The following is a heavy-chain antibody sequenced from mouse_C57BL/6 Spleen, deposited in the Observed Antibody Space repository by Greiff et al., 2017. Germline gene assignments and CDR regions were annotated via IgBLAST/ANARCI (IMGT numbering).Heavy chain of an antibody. J-gene: IGHJ2*01. D-gene: IGHD4-1*01. V-gene: IGHV5-4*03. CDR3: ARNWSLDY. CDR2: ISDGGSYT. Sequence: EVKVEESGGGLVKPGGSLKLSCAASGFTFSSYAMSWVRQTPEKRLEWVATISDGGSYTYYPDNVKGRFTISRDNAKNNLYLQMSHLKSEDTAMYYCARNWSLDYWGQGTTLTVSS. CDR1: GFTFSSYA.